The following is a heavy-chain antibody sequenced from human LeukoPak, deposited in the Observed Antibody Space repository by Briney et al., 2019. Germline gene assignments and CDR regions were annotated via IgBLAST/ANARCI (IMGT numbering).Heavy chain of an antibody. CDR2: INPNSGGT. CDR1: GYTLTELS. J-gene: IGHJ6*02. Sequence: ASVKVSCKVSGYTLTELSMHWVRQAPGQGLEWMGWINPNSGGTNYAQKFQGWVTMARDTSISTAYMELSRLRSDDTAVYYCARGPEAVAGQVYYYYGMDVWGQGTTVTVSS. V-gene: IGHV1-2*04. D-gene: IGHD6-19*01. CDR3: ARGPEAVAGQVYYYYGMDV.